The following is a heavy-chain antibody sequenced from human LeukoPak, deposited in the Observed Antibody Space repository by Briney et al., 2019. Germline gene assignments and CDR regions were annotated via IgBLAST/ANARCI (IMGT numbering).Heavy chain of an antibody. D-gene: IGHD6-19*01. J-gene: IGHJ6*03. CDR2: VTDRGNR. CDR1: GGSFSGYY. Sequence: SETLSLTCAVYGGSFSGYYWTWIRQPPGKGLEWIGEVTDRGNRNYNPSLRSRVTISGDTAKNQFSLKLSSVTAADTSVFYCARGRGYSSGWGHYSYSIDVWGQGTTVTVSS. V-gene: IGHV4-34*01. CDR3: ARGRGYSSGWGHYSYSIDV.